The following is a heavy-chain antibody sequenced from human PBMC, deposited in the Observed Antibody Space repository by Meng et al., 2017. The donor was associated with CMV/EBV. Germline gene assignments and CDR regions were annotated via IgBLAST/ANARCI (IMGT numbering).Heavy chain of an antibody. CDR3: ALLYFGGFDD. CDR1: GFTFSSYA. D-gene: IGHD3-10*01. CDR2: IYHRGYT. Sequence: GSLRLSCAASGFTFSSYAMSWVRQAPGKGLEWIGNIYHRGYTYYSPSFKNRVTILLDTFNNQFSLDLTSVTAADTAVYYCALLYFGGFDDWGPGTLVTVSS. J-gene: IGHJ4*02. V-gene: IGHV4-38-2*01.